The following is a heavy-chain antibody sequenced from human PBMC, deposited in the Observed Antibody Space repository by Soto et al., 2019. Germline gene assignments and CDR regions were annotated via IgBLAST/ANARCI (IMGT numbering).Heavy chain of an antibody. Sequence: EVQLVESGGGLVKPGGSLRLSCAPSGFTFNNAWMSWVRQAPGKGLEWVGRIKSNTDGGTTDYAAPVKGRFTISRDDSINTLYLQMNSLKTEDTAVYYCTTMRGGGGAFDIWGQGTMVTVSS. CDR3: TTMRGGGGAFDI. CDR1: GFTFNNAW. CDR2: IKSNTDGGTT. D-gene: IGHD3-16*01. V-gene: IGHV3-15*01. J-gene: IGHJ3*02.